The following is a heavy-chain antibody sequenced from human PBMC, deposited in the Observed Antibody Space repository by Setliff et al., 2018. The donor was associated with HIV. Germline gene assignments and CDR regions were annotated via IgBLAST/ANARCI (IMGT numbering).Heavy chain of an antibody. CDR1: GGTFSSYA. Sequence: SVKVSCKASGGTFSSYAISWVRQAPGQGLEWMGGIIPIFNTANYAQKFQGRVTMARDTSISTAYMELSNLRSEDTAVYYCARRMAARLALEYWGQGTLVTVSS. CDR2: IIPIFNTA. V-gene: IGHV1-69*05. J-gene: IGHJ4*02. CDR3: ARRMAARLALEY. D-gene: IGHD6-6*01.